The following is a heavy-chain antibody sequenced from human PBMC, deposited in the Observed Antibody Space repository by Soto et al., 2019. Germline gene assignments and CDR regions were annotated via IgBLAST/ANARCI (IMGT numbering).Heavy chain of an antibody. J-gene: IGHJ6*03. CDR3: ARGYCTGGSCYSTTTYYYYMDV. CDR1: GYTFSDHY. V-gene: IGHV1-2*04. Sequence: QVQLVQSGAEVKKPGASVKVSCKASGYTFSDHYMHWVRQAPGQGLEWLGWINPNSGGTNYAQKFQGWVTITRDTSISTVYMELSRLRSDDTAVYYCARGYCTGGSCYSTTTYYYYMDVWGKGTTVTVSS. D-gene: IGHD2-15*01. CDR2: INPNSGGT.